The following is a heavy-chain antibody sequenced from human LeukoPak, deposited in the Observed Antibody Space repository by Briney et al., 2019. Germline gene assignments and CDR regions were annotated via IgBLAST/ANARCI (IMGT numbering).Heavy chain of an antibody. CDR2: ISPYNGNT. Sequence: ASVKVSCKASGYTFTSYGISWVRQAPGQGLWWMGWISPYNGNTNYAQKLQGRVTMTTDTSTSTAYMELRSLRSDDTAVYYCARTHGYGDRYNWFDPWGQGTLVTVSS. V-gene: IGHV1-18*01. D-gene: IGHD4-17*01. CDR3: ARTHGYGDRYNWFDP. CDR1: GYTFTSYG. J-gene: IGHJ5*02.